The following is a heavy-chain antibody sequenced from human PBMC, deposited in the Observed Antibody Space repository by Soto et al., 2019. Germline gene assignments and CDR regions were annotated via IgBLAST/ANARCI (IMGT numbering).Heavy chain of an antibody. D-gene: IGHD6-19*01. J-gene: IGHJ6*03. V-gene: IGHV4-59*01. CDR3: ARVWSSGYYYYYYMDV. CDR2: IYYSGST. Sequence: PSETLSLTCTVSGGSISSYYWSWIRQPPGKGLEWIGYIYYSGSTNYNPSLKSRVTISVDTSKNQFSLKLSSVTAADTAVYYCARVWSSGYYYYYYMDVWGKGTSLTVSS. CDR1: GGSISSYY.